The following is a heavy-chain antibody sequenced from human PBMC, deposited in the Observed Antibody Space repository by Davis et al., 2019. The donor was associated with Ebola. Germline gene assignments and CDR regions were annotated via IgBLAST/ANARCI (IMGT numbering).Heavy chain of an antibody. D-gene: IGHD4-23*01. V-gene: IGHV4-31*03. CDR2: IYYSGST. CDR1: GGSISSGGYY. J-gene: IGHJ6*04. CDR3: AREHDYGGRNYGMDV. Sequence: MPSETLSLTCTVSGGSISSGGYYWSWIRQHPGKGLEWIGYIYYSGSTYYNPSLKSRVSISVDTSKNQFSLKLSSVTAADTAVYYCAREHDYGGRNYGMDVWGKGTTVTVSS.